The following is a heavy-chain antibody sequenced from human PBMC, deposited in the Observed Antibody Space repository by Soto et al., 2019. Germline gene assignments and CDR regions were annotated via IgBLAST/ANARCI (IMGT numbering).Heavy chain of an antibody. J-gene: IGHJ4*02. Sequence: HVQLVESGGAVVQPGRSLRLSCAASGFTFSSYDMHWVRQAPGKGLEWVAVISYDRSNKYYADSVKGRFTISRDNSKNTLYLQMNSLRTEDTAVYYCATKIVAATSDYWGQGTLVTVSS. CDR2: ISYDRSNK. D-gene: IGHD2-15*01. V-gene: IGHV3-30*03. CDR1: GFTFSSYD. CDR3: ATKIVAATSDY.